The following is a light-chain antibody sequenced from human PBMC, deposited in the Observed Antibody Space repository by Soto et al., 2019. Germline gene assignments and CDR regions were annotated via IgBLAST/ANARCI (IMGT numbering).Light chain of an antibody. CDR1: QDIRTE. J-gene: IGKJ1*01. Sequence: ALQMTQSPSSLSASVGDRVTITCRASQDIRTELGWYQQKPGKAPKLLIYGATTLQSGVPSRFSGSGSGTDFTLTINGLQPEDFATYYCLQDYNYPRTFCQGTKVEVK. CDR3: LQDYNYPRT. V-gene: IGKV1-6*01. CDR2: GAT.